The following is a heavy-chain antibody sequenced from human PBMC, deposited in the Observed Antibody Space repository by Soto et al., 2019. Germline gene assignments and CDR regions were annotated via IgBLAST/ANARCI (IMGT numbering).Heavy chain of an antibody. CDR2: IYYGGST. Sequence: SETLSLTCAVSGGSISSGDYSWNWIRQPPGKGLEWIGYIYYGGSTYYNPSLQSRVTMSVDRSRNQFSLKLNSVTAADTAVYYCARASLGYCSSTSCRSNWFDPWGQGTLVTVSS. V-gene: IGHV4-30-2*01. CDR3: ARASLGYCSSTSCRSNWFDP. D-gene: IGHD2-2*01. J-gene: IGHJ5*02. CDR1: GGSISSGDYS.